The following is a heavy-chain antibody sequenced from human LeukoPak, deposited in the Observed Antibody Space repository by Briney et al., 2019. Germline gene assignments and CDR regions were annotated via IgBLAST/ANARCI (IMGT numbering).Heavy chain of an antibody. CDR2: ISYDGNNK. V-gene: IGHV3-30*18. Sequence: GGSLRPSCAASGFTFSSYGMHWVRQAPGKGLEWVAVISYDGNNKYYADSVKGRFTISRDNSKNTLYLQMNSLRAEDTAVYYCAKEGQQWLEYYFDYWGQGTLVTVSS. J-gene: IGHJ4*02. D-gene: IGHD6-19*01. CDR3: AKEGQQWLEYYFDY. CDR1: GFTFSSYG.